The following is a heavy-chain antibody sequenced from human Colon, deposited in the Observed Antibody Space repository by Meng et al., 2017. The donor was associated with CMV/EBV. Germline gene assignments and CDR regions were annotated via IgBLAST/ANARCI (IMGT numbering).Heavy chain of an antibody. Sequence: GESLKISCVASGLSVGKNEMIWARQAPGKGLVWVSRINSDGSSTSYADSVKGRFTISRDNAKNTLYLQMNSLRAEDTAVYYCARGSSTSCYDWGQGTLVTVSS. CDR3: ARGSSTSCYD. V-gene: IGHV3-74*01. CDR2: INSDGSST. J-gene: IGHJ4*02. CDR1: GLSVGKNE. D-gene: IGHD2-2*01.